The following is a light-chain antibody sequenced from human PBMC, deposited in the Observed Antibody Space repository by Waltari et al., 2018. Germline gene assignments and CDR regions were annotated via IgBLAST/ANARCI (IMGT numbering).Light chain of an antibody. CDR3: SSYTASPPHVV. J-gene: IGLJ2*01. CDR1: SSDAGGFNF. CDR2: DVF. V-gene: IGLV2-14*03. Sequence: QSALTQPASVSGSPGQSISISCTGISSDAGGFNFVSWYQQHPGKAPKLMIYDVFNRPSGVSTRFSGSKSDNAASLAISGLQAEDEAVYYCSSYTASPPHVVFGGGTKVTVL.